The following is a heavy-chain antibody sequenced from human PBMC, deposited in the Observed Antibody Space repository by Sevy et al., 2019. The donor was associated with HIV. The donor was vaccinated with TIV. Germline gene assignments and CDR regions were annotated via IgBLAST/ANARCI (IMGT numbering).Heavy chain of an antibody. CDR2: INWNGGST. D-gene: IGHD2-15*01. CDR3: ARAQMGSGGYDDAFDI. J-gene: IGHJ3*02. Sequence: GGSLRLSCAASGFTFDDYGMSWVRQAPGKGLEWVSGINWNGGSTGYADSVKGRFTISRDNAKNSLYLQMNSLRAEDTALYYCARAQMGSGGYDDAFDIWGQGTMVTVSS. CDR1: GFTFDDYG. V-gene: IGHV3-20*04.